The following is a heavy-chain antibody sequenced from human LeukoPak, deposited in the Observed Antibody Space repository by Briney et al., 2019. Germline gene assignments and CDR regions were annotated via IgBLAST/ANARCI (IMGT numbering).Heavy chain of an antibody. D-gene: IGHD5-24*01. J-gene: IGHJ5*02. Sequence: GGSLRLSCAASGFTFSSYSMNWVRQAPGKGLEWVSSISSSSSYIYYADSVKGRFTISRDNAKNSLYLQMNSLRAEDTAVYYCARGRWLQLRHNWFDPWGQGTLVTVSS. CDR3: ARGRWLQLRHNWFDP. CDR1: GFTFSSYS. CDR2: ISSSSSYI. V-gene: IGHV3-21*01.